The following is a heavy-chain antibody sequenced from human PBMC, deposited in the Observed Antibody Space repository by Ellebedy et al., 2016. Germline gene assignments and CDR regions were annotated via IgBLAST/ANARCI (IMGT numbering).Heavy chain of an antibody. V-gene: IGHV4-59*08. CDR1: GGSISSYY. CDR3: ARLGGSYYKYNWFDP. J-gene: IGHJ5*02. D-gene: IGHD1-26*01. CDR2: IYYSGST. Sequence: SETLSLTCTVSGGSISSYYWSWIRQPPGKGLEWIGYIYYSGSTNYNPSLKSRVTISVDTSKNQFSLKLSSVTAADTAVYYCARLGGSYYKYNWFDPWGQGTLVTVSS.